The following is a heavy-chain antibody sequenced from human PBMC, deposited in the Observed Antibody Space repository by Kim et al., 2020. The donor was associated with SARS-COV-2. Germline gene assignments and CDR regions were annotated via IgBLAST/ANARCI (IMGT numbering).Heavy chain of an antibody. CDR3: ARHMDYGDYDRLKGGYGMDV. D-gene: IGHD4-17*01. CDR1: GYSFTSYW. Sequence: GESLKISCKGSGYSFTSYWIGWVRQMPGKGLEWMGIIYPGDSDTRYSPSFQGQVTISADKSISTAYLQWSSLKASDTAMYYCARHMDYGDYDRLKGGYGMDVWGQGTTVTVSS. J-gene: IGHJ6*02. V-gene: IGHV5-51*01. CDR2: IYPGDSDT.